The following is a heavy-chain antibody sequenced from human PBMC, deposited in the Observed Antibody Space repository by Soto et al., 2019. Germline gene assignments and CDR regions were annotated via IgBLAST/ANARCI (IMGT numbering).Heavy chain of an antibody. CDR1: GFSFTHYT. CDR2: ISSSGVYI. D-gene: IGHD3-3*01. J-gene: IGHJ6*02. V-gene: IGHV3-21*06. CDR3: ARANYDFWSGSSNYFGMDV. Sequence: GGSLRLSCAASGFSFTHYTMNWVRQAPGKGLEWVSAISSSGVYIYYADSVQGRFTISRDNARNSLYLQMDSLGAEDTAVYYCARANYDFWSGSSNYFGMDVWGQGTTVTVSS.